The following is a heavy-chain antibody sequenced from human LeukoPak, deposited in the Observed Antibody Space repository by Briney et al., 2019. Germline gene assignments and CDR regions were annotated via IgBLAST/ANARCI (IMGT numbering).Heavy chain of an antibody. V-gene: IGHV3-30*18. CDR1: GFTFSSYG. D-gene: IGHD1-14*01. CDR2: ISYNGNKK. J-gene: IGHJ3*02. Sequence: GGSLRLSCAASGFTFSSYGIHWVRQAPGKGLEWVAVISYNGNKKDYADSVKGRFTISRDNSKNTLYLRMNSLRAEDTAVYYCAKELLTSPTAEDAFAIWGQGTMVTVSS. CDR3: AKELLTSPTAEDAFAI.